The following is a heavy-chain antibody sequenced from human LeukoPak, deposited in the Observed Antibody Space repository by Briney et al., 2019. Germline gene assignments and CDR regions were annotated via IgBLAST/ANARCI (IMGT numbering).Heavy chain of an antibody. CDR1: GYTFNTYL. Sequence: GESLKISCKGSGYTFNTYLNVWVRQMPGKGLEWMGTIYPGDSDTRYSPSFQGQVTIPADKSITTAYLQWSSLKASDTAVYYCARRAYCGGDCTRAYYSYYAMDVWGQGTTVTVSS. J-gene: IGHJ6*02. D-gene: IGHD2-21*02. CDR2: IYPGDSDT. V-gene: IGHV5-51*01. CDR3: ARRAYCGGDCTRAYYSYYAMDV.